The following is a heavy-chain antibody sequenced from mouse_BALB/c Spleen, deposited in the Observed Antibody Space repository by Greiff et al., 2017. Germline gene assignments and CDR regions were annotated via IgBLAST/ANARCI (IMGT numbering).Heavy chain of an antibody. CDR3: AKKEGPYYGLYYYAMDY. CDR2: IWRGGST. CDR1: GFSLTSYG. J-gene: IGHJ4*01. Sequence: QVQLQQSGPSLVQPSQSLSITCTVSGFSLTSYGVYWVRQSLGKGLEWLGVIWRGGSTDYNAAFMSRLSITKDNSKSQVFFKMNSLQADDTAIYYCAKKEGPYYGLYYYAMDYWGQGTSVTVSS. V-gene: IGHV2-5-1*01. D-gene: IGHD2-10*01.